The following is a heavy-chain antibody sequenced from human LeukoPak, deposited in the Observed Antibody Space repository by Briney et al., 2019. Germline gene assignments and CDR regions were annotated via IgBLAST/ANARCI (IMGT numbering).Heavy chain of an antibody. D-gene: IGHD2-2*01. CDR1: GYTLTELS. CDR3: ATGLEYQLLFYFDY. V-gene: IGHV1-24*01. Sequence: GASVKVSCKVSGYTLTELSMHWVRQAPGKGLEXXXXXDPEDGETIYAQKFQGRVTMTEDTSTDTAYMELSSLRSEDTAVYYCATGLEYQLLFYFDYWGQGTLVTVSS. J-gene: IGHJ4*02. CDR2: XDPEDGET.